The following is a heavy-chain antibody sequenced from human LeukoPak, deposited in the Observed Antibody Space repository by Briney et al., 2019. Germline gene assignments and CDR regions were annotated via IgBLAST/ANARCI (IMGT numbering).Heavy chain of an antibody. CDR2: IYHSGST. V-gene: IGHV4-34*01. D-gene: IGHD3-22*01. J-gene: IGHJ5*02. CDR3: ARHRPNYYDSSGWFDP. Sequence: PSETLSLTCAVYGGSFSGYYWSWIRQPPGKGLEWIGQIYHSGSTKYNGSLKSRVTISVDTSKNQFSLKLNFVTAADTAVYYCARHRPNYYDSSGWFDPWGQGTLVTVSS. CDR1: GGSFSGYY.